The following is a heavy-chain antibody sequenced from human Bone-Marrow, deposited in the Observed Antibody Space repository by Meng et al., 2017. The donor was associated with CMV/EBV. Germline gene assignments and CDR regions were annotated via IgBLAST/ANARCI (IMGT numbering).Heavy chain of an antibody. D-gene: IGHD6-13*01. J-gene: IGHJ4*02. Sequence: SETLSLTCTVSGGSISSYYWSWIRQPPGKGLEWIGYIYYSGSTNYNPSLKSRVTISVDTSKNQFSLKLSSVTAADTAVYYCARGRHGSSWYFDYFDYWGQGTLVTVPS. CDR1: GGSISSYY. CDR2: IYYSGST. V-gene: IGHV4-59*01. CDR3: ARGRHGSSWYFDYFDY.